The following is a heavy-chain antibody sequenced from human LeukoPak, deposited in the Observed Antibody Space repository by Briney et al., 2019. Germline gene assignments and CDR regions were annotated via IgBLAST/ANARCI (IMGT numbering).Heavy chain of an antibody. CDR3: ARVKISSMVRGVPRGNWFDP. Sequence: SETLSLTCTVSGGSISSSSYYWSWIRQPPGKGLEWIGYIYYSGSTNYNPSLKSRVTISVDTSKNQFSLKLTSVTAADTAVYYCARVKISSMVRGVPRGNWFDPWGQGTLVTVSS. D-gene: IGHD3-10*01. CDR1: GGSISSSSYY. CDR2: IYYSGST. V-gene: IGHV4-61*01. J-gene: IGHJ5*02.